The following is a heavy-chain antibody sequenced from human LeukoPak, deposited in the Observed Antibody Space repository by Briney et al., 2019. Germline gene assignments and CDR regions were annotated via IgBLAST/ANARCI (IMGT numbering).Heavy chain of an antibody. CDR3: AKDRGMGWSGFDI. CDR1: GFTFSSYG. J-gene: IGHJ3*02. D-gene: IGHD3-3*01. CDR2: ISYDGSNK. V-gene: IGHV3-30*18. Sequence: GGSLRLSCAASGFTFSSYGMHWVRQAPGKGLEWVAVISYDGSNKYYADSVKGRFTISRDNSKNTLYLQMNSLRAEDTAVYYCAKDRGMGWSGFDIWGQGTMVTVSS.